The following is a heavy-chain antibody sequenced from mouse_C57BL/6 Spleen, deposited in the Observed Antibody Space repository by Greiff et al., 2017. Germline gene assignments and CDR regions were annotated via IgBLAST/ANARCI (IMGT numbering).Heavy chain of an antibody. CDR3: ARQGNYLYYYAMDY. CDR1: GYTFTSYW. CDR2: IGPNSGGT. J-gene: IGHJ4*01. V-gene: IGHV1-72*01. Sequence: QVQLKQPGAELVKPGASVKLSCKASGYTFTSYWMHWVKQRPGRGLEWIGRIGPNSGGTKYNEKFKSKATLTVDKPSSTAYMQLSSLTSEDSAVYYCARQGNYLYYYAMDYWGQGTSGTVAS. D-gene: IGHD5-5*01.